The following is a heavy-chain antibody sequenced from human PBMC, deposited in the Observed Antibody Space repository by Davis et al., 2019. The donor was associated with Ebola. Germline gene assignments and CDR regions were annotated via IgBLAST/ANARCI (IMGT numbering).Heavy chain of an antibody. J-gene: IGHJ4*02. CDR2: IYYSGST. Sequence: SETLSLTCTVSGGSISSYYWRWIRQPPGKGLEWIGYIYYSGSTNYNPSLKSRVTISVDTSKNQFSLKLSSVTAADTAVYYCAREDGYLIDYWGQGTLVTVSS. V-gene: IGHV4-59*01. CDR3: AREDGYLIDY. D-gene: IGHD5-24*01. CDR1: GGSISSYY.